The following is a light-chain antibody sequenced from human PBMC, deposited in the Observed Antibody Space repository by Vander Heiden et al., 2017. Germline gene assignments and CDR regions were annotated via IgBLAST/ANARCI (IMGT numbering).Light chain of an antibody. CDR3: QQYDNLPMYT. V-gene: IGKV1-33*01. Sequence: DIQMTQSPSSLSASVGDRVTITCQASQDISNYLNWYQQKPGKAPKLLIYDASNLETGVPSRFSGSGSGTDFTFTIISRQPEDIATYYCQQYDNLPMYTFGQGTKLEIK. CDR1: QDISNY. J-gene: IGKJ2*01. CDR2: DAS.